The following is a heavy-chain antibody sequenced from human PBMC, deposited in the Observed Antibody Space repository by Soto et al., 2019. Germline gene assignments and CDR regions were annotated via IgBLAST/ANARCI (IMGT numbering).Heavy chain of an antibody. CDR1: GGSVSSGSYY. J-gene: IGHJ4*02. Sequence: PSETLSLTCTVSGGSVSSGSYYWSWIRQPPGKGLEWIGYIYYSGSTNYNPSLKSRVTISVDTSKNQFSLKLSSVTAADTAVYYCARARLSGTATGFDYWGQGTLVTVS. CDR2: IYYSGST. V-gene: IGHV4-61*01. CDR3: ARARLSGTATGFDY. D-gene: IGHD3-10*01.